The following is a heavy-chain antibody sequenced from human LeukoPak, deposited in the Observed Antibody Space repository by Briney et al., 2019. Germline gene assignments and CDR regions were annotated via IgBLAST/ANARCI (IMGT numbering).Heavy chain of an antibody. CDR1: GFSFRDYW. J-gene: IGHJ4*02. CDR3: ARGPYGSGSQSSGY. Sequence: PGGSLRLSCAASGFSFRDYWMTWVRQAPGRGLEWVANMNQDGSNLKYGDSVKGRFTISRDNAKNSLYLQMDSLRADDTAVYYCARGPYGSGSQSSGYWGQGTLVTVSS. V-gene: IGHV3-7*01. CDR2: MNQDGSNL. D-gene: IGHD3-10*01.